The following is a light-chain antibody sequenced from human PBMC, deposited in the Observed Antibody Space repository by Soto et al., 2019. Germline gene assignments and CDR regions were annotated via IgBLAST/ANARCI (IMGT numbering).Light chain of an antibody. CDR2: GVS. J-gene: IGKJ1*01. Sequence: EIVMTQTPVSLSVTPVQPASISCKSSQSLVFSDGKTYFYWYVQKPGQPPQLLIYGVSNRLSGVTDRFSGSGSVTDFTLTISRVEAEDVGVYYCMQTVAHPWTFGQGTKVEVK. CDR3: MQTVAHPWT. V-gene: IGKV2D-29*01. CDR1: QSLVFSDGKTY.